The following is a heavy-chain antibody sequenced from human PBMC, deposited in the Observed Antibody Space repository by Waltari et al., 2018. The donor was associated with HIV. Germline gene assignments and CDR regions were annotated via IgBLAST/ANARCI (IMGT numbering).Heavy chain of an antibody. CDR2: INHRGSI. V-gene: IGHV4-34*01. CDR3: ARGSWGSGMDV. CDR1: GGSFSGYY. Sequence: QVRLQQWGAGLLKPSETLSLSCAVYGGSFSGYYWIWIRQSPGKGLECIGEINHRGSINYNPSLKSRVIISVDRYKNQFSLKLTSVTAADTAVYYCARGSWGSGMDVWGLGTTVIVSS. D-gene: IGHD7-27*01. J-gene: IGHJ6*02.